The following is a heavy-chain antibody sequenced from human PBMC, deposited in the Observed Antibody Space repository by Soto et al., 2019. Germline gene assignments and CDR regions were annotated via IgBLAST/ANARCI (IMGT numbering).Heavy chain of an antibody. CDR1: GGTFSSYA. V-gene: IGHV1-69*06. CDR3: ARGRFYGSGSYYSSPYYYGMDV. D-gene: IGHD3-10*01. J-gene: IGHJ6*02. Sequence: GASVKVSFKASGGTFSSYAISWLRQAPGQGLEWMGGIIPIFGTANYAQKFQGRVTITADKSTSTAYMELSSLRSEDTAVYYCARGRFYGSGSYYSSPYYYGMDVWGQGTTVTVSS. CDR2: IIPIFGTA.